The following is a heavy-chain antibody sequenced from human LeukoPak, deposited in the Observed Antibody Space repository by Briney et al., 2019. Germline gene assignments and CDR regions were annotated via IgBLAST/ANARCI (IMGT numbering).Heavy chain of an antibody. D-gene: IGHD3-9*01. J-gene: IGHJ4*02. Sequence: SGTLSLTCGVSGGSISSSSWWSWVRQPPGKGLEWIGEIYHSGSTNYNPSLKSRVTISVDKSKNQFSLNLSSVTAADTAVYYCARDLGCRDILTGYSHDWGQGTLVTVSS. CDR3: ARDLGCRDILTGYSHD. V-gene: IGHV4-4*02. CDR1: GGSISSSSW. CDR2: IYHSGST.